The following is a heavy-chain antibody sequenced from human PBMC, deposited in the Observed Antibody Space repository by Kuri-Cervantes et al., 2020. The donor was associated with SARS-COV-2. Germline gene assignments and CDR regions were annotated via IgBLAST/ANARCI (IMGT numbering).Heavy chain of an antibody. V-gene: IGHV4-4*02. CDR1: GASISTTNW. Sequence: SETLSLTCAVSGASISTTNWWSWFRQPPGKGLEWIGEIYRTGSTNYNPSFKSRVTMSIDKSKNQFSLKVRSVTAADTAVYYCARDRYSGSYYFDYWGQGTLVTVSS. CDR3: ARDRYSGSYYFDY. J-gene: IGHJ4*02. D-gene: IGHD1-26*01. CDR2: IYRTGST.